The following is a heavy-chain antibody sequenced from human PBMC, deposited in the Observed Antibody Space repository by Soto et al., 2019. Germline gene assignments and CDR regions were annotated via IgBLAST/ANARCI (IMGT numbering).Heavy chain of an antibody. CDR1: GFGFDAYG. D-gene: IGHD5-18*01. CDR3: ARGSQYNYGPLAYFDY. J-gene: IGHJ4*02. Sequence: GGSLRLSCAASGFGFDAYGIHWVRRAPGKGLEWVAVITYDGSHQYYRDSVKGRFTISRDNVRKTMFLQMDNLQPEDTAMYFCARGSQYNYGPLAYFDYWGQGTLVTVSS. V-gene: IGHV3-30*03. CDR2: ITYDGSHQ.